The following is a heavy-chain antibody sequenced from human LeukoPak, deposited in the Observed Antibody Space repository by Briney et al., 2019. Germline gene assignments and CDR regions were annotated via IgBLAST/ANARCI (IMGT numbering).Heavy chain of an antibody. CDR2: IYHSGST. J-gene: IGHJ4*02. CDR3: ARARSGSGSYYNRGYFDY. Sequence: SGTLSLTCAVSGYSISSGYYWGWIRQPPGKGLEWIGSIYHSGSTYYNPSLKSRVTISVDTSKNRFSLKLSSVTAADTAVYYCARARSGSGSYYNRGYFDYWGQGTLVTVSS. V-gene: IGHV4-38-2*01. D-gene: IGHD3-10*01. CDR1: GYSISSGYY.